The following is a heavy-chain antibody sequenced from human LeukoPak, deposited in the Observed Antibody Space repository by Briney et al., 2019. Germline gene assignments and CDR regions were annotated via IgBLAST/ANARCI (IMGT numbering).Heavy chain of an antibody. CDR2: ISGSAHKI. Sequence: GGPLRLSCVASGITFSNYAVSWVRQAPEKGLDWVSVISGSAHKIRHADSVKGRFTISRDNSENIVYLQMNNLRVEDTAVYYCAGRPTGYSSGYIHWGQGTLVTVSS. J-gene: IGHJ4*02. D-gene: IGHD5-18*01. CDR3: AGRPTGYSSGYIH. V-gene: IGHV3-23*01. CDR1: GITFSNYA.